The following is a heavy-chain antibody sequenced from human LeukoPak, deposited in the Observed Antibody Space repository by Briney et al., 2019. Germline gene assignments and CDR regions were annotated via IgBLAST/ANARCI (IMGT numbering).Heavy chain of an antibody. V-gene: IGHV1-18*01. CDR3: ARLTLGYCSGGSCSIFDY. CDR2: ISAYNGNT. Sequence: ASVKVSCKASGYTFTSYGISWVRQAPGQGLEWMGWISAYNGNTNYAQKLQGRVTMTTDTSTSTAYMELRSLRPDDTAVYYCARLTLGYCSGGSCSIFDYWGQGTLVTVSS. D-gene: IGHD2-15*01. CDR1: GYTFTSYG. J-gene: IGHJ4*02.